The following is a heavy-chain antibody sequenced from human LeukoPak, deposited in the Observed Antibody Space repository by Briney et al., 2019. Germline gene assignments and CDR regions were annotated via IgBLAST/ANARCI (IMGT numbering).Heavy chain of an antibody. CDR3: AKDFRDSSMFTDGYFDS. V-gene: IGHV3-23*01. CDR1: GFTFDNHA. D-gene: IGHD5-18*01. J-gene: IGHJ4*02. Sequence: AGGSLRLSCAASGFTFDNHAMSWVRQAPGKGLEWVSGLSGRGDSKYYADSVMGRFTISRDNSKNTLYLQINRLRTEDTALYFCAKDFRDSSMFTDGYFDSWGQGTLVTVSS. CDR2: LSGRGDSK.